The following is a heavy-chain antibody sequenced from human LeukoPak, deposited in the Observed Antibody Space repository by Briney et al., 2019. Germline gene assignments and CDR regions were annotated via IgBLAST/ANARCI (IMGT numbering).Heavy chain of an antibody. D-gene: IGHD3-22*01. CDR3: AKDRPNYHESNGHYYRPNGDY. V-gene: IGHV3-23*01. J-gene: IGHJ4*02. CDR1: GFTFNIYS. Sequence: GGSLRLSCAASGFTFNIYSMSWVCQAPGKGLEWVSSITSSGDATFYADSVKDGFTISRDNSKNMLYLQMSRLRAEDTAVYYCAKDRPNYHESNGHYYRPNGDYWGQGTLVTVSS. CDR2: ITSSGDAT.